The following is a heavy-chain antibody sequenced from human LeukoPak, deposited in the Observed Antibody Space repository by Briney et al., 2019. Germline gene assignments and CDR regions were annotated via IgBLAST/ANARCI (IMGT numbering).Heavy chain of an antibody. CDR3: ARTIDRAFDY. CDR2: IYPGDSDT. CDR1: GYSFSTYW. V-gene: IGHV5-51*01. D-gene: IGHD4/OR15-4a*01. Sequence: GESLKISCKGSGYSFSTYWIGWVRQMPGKGVEWMGIIYPGDSDTRYSPSFEGQVTISADKSISTAYLQWSSLKASDTAMYYCARTIDRAFDYWGQGTLVTVSS. J-gene: IGHJ4*02.